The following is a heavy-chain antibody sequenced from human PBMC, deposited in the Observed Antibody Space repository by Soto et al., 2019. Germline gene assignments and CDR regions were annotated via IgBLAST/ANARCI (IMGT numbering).Heavy chain of an antibody. CDR1: GYTFTSHG. Sequence: QVQLVQSGGEVRKPGASVKVSCKASGYTFTSHGISWVRQAPGQGLEWMGWISAYNGDTNYAQKLQGRVTVTTDRSTSTAYMELRSLRSEDTAVYYCARMVRGSNIDYYHYMDVWGKGTTVTASS. V-gene: IGHV1-18*01. CDR2: ISAYNGDT. D-gene: IGHD3-10*01. J-gene: IGHJ6*03. CDR3: ARMVRGSNIDYYHYMDV.